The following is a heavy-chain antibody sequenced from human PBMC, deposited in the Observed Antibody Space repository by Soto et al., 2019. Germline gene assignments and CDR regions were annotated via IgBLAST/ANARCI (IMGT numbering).Heavy chain of an antibody. V-gene: IGHV3-15*01. CDR3: TTQDIVVVVAASDY. D-gene: IGHD2-15*01. Sequence: PGGSLRLSCAASGFTFSNAWMSWVRQAPGKGLEWVGRIKSKTDGGTTDYAAPVKGRFTISRDDSKNTLYPQMNSLKTEDTAVYYCTTQDIVVVVAASDYWGQGTLVTVSS. CDR1: GFTFSNAW. J-gene: IGHJ4*02. CDR2: IKSKTDGGTT.